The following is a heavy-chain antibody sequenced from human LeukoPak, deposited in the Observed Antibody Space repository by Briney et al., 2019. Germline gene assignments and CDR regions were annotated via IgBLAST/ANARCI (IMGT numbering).Heavy chain of an antibody. CDR1: GFTVNSNH. J-gene: IGHJ4*02. CDR3: VREMNVFGRTFSFDY. CDR2: IYVGGST. V-gene: IGHV3-53*01. Sequence: GGSLRLSCVASGFTVNSNHMWWVRQAPGKGLEWVSLIYVGGSTFYADSVKGRFTFSRDIFKNTLYLQMNSLTVEDTALYYCVREMNVFGRTFSFDYWGQGALVTVSS. D-gene: IGHD3-16*01.